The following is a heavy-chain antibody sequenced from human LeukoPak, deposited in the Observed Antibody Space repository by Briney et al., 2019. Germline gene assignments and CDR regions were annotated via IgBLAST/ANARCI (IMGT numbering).Heavy chain of an antibody. CDR3: ARDLVQSGGYYFDY. CDR2: TYHSGIT. D-gene: IGHD3-22*01. J-gene: IGHJ4*02. CDR1: GGSVNTDNW. V-gene: IGHV4-4*02. Sequence: SETLSLTCAVSGGSVNTDNWWTWVRQPPGKGLEWIGQTYHSGITNYNPSLKSRVTISLDKSKYQFSLNLNSVTAADTAVYYCARDLVQSGGYYFDYWGPGAVVTVSS.